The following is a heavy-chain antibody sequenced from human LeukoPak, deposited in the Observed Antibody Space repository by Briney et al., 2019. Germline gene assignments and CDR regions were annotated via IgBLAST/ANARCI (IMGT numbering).Heavy chain of an antibody. Sequence: GGSLRLSCAGSGLIFSSYAMSWVRQAPGKGLEWVSIISGSGGSTYYADSVKGRFTISRDNSKNTLYLQMNSLRAEDTAVYYCARDARYYDSSGTNLSFDYWGQGTLVTVSS. CDR1: GLIFSSYA. V-gene: IGHV3-23*01. J-gene: IGHJ4*02. D-gene: IGHD3-22*01. CDR2: ISGSGGST. CDR3: ARDARYYDSSGTNLSFDY.